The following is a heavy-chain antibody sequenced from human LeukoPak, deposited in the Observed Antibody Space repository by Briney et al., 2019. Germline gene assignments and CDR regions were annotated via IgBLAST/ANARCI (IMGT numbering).Heavy chain of an antibody. J-gene: IGHJ1*01. CDR2: ISAYNGNT. CDR1: GYTFTSYG. CDR3: ATVLLWFGELNAEYFQH. V-gene: IGHV1-18*04. Sequence: ASVKVSCKASGYTFTSYGISLVRQAPGQGLEWMGWISAYNGNTNYAQKLQGRVTMTTDTSTSTAYMELRSLRSDETGVYYCATVLLWFGELNAEYFQHSGQGTLVTVSS. D-gene: IGHD3-10*01.